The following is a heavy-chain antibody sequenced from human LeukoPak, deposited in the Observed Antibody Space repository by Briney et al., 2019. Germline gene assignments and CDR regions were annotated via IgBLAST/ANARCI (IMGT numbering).Heavy chain of an antibody. Sequence: NPSETLSLTCAVYGGSFSGYYWSWIRQPPGKGLEWIGEINHSGSTNYNPSLKSRVTISVDTSKNQFSLKLSSVTAADTAVYYCARSRIAAASPAGYWGQGTLVTVSS. CDR3: ARSRIAAASPAGY. J-gene: IGHJ4*02. V-gene: IGHV4-34*01. CDR2: INHSGST. D-gene: IGHD6-13*01. CDR1: GGSFSGYY.